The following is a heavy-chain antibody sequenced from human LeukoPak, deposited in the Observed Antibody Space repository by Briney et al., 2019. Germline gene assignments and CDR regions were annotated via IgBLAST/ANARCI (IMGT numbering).Heavy chain of an antibody. CDR1: GFTFSSYS. V-gene: IGHV3-48*01. J-gene: IGHJ5*02. CDR2: IDSSSRTI. CDR3: ARDSGGRGWFDP. D-gene: IGHD2-15*01. Sequence: AGSLRLSCAASGFTFSSYSMNWVRQAPGKGLDWVSYIDSSSRTIHYADSVKGRFTISRDNAKNSLYLQMNSLRAEDTAVYYCARDSGGRGWFDPWGQGTLVTVSS.